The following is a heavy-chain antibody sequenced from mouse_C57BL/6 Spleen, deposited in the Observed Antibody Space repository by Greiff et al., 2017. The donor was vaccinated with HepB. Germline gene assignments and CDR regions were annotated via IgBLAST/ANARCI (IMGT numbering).Heavy chain of an antibody. CDR2: IDPENGDT. D-gene: IGHD1-1*01. CDR3: SLYFDY. J-gene: IGHJ2*01. CDR1: GFNIKDDY. V-gene: IGHV14-4*01. Sequence: EVKVVESGAELVRPGASVKLSCTASGFNIKDDYMHWVKQRPEQGLEWIGWIDPENGDTEYASKFQGKATITADTSSNTAYLQLSSLTSEDTAVYFCSLYFDYWGQGTTLTVSS.